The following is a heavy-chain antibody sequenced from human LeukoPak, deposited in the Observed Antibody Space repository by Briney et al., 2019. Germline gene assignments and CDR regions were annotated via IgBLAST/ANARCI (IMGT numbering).Heavy chain of an antibody. CDR1: GYTFTSYG. D-gene: IGHD3-22*01. CDR2: ISAYNGNT. Sequence: RASVKVSCKASGYTFTSYGISWVRQAPGQGLEWMGWISAYNGNTNYAQKLQGRVTLTTETPTSIASLELRSLRSDDTAVYYCARVPRPSYETSGYYLDFWGQGTLVTVSS. V-gene: IGHV1-18*01. J-gene: IGHJ4*02. CDR3: ARVPRPSYETSGYYLDF.